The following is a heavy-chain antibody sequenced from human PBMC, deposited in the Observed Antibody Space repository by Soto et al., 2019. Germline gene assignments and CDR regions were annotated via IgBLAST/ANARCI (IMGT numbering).Heavy chain of an antibody. CDR3: ARGEYSSGPLGY. J-gene: IGHJ4*02. CDR1: GFTFSSYE. D-gene: IGHD6-19*01. V-gene: IGHV3-48*03. Sequence: GGSLRLSCAASGFTFSSYEMNWVRQAPGKGLEWVSYISSSGSTIYYADSVKGRFTISRDNAKNSLYLQMNSLRAEDTAVYYCARGEYSSGPLGYWGQGTLVTVSS. CDR2: ISSSGSTI.